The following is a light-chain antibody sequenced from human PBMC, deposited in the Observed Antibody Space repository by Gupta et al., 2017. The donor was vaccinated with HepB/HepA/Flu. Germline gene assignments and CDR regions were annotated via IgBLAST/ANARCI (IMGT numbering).Light chain of an antibody. Sequence: ELVLTQSPGTLSLSPGERATLSCRASQSVSSSYLAWYQQKPGQAPRLLIYGASSRATGIPERFSGSGYGTDFTLTIRRLEPGDVAVYYCQQYGSSRITFGQGTRLEIK. J-gene: IGKJ5*01. CDR3: QQYGSSRIT. V-gene: IGKV3-20*01. CDR2: GAS. CDR1: QSVSSSY.